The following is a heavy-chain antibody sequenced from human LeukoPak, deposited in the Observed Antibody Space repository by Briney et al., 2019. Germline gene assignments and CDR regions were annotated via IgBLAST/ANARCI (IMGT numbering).Heavy chain of an antibody. J-gene: IGHJ4*02. V-gene: IGHV1-2*02. D-gene: IGHD3-10*01. CDR1: GYTFTGYY. CDR2: TNPNSGGT. Sequence: ASVKVSCKASGYTFTGYYMHWVRQAPRQGLEWMGWTNPNSGGTNYAQKFQGRVTMTRDTSISTAYMELSRLRSDDTAVYYCAREPGLLWFGELSKYYFDYWGQGTLVTVSS. CDR3: AREPGLLWFGELSKYYFDY.